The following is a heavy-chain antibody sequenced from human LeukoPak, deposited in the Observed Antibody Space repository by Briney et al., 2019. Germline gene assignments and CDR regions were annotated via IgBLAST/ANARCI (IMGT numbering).Heavy chain of an antibody. Sequence: ASVKVSCKASGYTFTGNNMHWVRQAPGQGLEWMGWINTNTGNPTYAQGFTGRFVFSLDTSVSTAYLQISSLKAEDTAVYYCARGASMVREITEFDYWDQGTLVTVSS. CDR2: INTNTGNP. D-gene: IGHD3-10*01. CDR1: GYTFTGNN. CDR3: ARGASMVREITEFDY. V-gene: IGHV7-4-1*02. J-gene: IGHJ4*02.